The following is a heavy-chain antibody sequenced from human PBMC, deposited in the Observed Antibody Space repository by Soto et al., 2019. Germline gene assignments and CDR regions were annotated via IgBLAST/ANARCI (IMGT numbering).Heavy chain of an antibody. CDR1: GFTFSDYY. CDR3: ARGTIFGVERDYYGMDV. CDR2: ISSSSSYT. J-gene: IGHJ6*02. V-gene: IGHV3-11*06. D-gene: IGHD3-3*01. Sequence: QVQLVESGGGLVKPGGSLRLSCAASGFTFSDYYMSWIRPAPGKGLEWVSYISSSSSYTNYADSVKGRFTISRDNAKNSLYLQMNSLRAEDTAVYYCARGTIFGVERDYYGMDVWGQGTTVTVSS.